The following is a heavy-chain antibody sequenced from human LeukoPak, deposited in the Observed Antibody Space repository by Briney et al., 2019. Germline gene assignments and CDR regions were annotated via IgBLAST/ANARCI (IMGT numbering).Heavy chain of an antibody. D-gene: IGHD6-19*01. V-gene: IGHV3-21*01. CDR3: ARDSSGWYHWFDP. Sequence: GGSLRLSCAASGFTFSTYNMAWVRQAPGKGLEWVSSITTSSDYMYYADSLRGRFTTSRDNAKNSLYLQMNSLRAEDTAVYYCARDSSGWYHWFDPWGQGTLVTVSS. CDR1: GFTFSTYN. J-gene: IGHJ5*02. CDR2: ITTSSDYM.